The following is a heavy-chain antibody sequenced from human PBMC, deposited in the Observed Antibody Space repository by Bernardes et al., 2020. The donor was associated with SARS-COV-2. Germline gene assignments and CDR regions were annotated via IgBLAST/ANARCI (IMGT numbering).Heavy chain of an antibody. CDR2: ISGYNANT. V-gene: IGHV1-18*01. CDR3: ARRSMDY. J-gene: IGHJ4*02. Sequence: ASVKVSCKVSGYTLTELSMHWVRQAPGQGLEWMGWISGYNANTNYAQKFQGRVTMTTDTSTSTAYMELRSLRSDDTAVYYCARRSMDYWGQGTLVTVSS. CDR1: GYTLTELS.